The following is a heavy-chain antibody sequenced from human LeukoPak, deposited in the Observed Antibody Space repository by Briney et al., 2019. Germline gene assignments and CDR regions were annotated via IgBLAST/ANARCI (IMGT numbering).Heavy chain of an antibody. Sequence: ASVKVSCKASGYTFTSYGISWVRQAPGQGLEWMGWISVYNGNTNYAQKLQGRATMTTDTSTSTAYMELRSLRSDDTAVYYCARVGLGVVPAAYDYWGQGTLVTVSS. CDR2: ISVYNGNT. CDR1: GYTFTSYG. CDR3: ARVGLGVVPAAYDY. D-gene: IGHD2-2*01. V-gene: IGHV1-18*01. J-gene: IGHJ4*02.